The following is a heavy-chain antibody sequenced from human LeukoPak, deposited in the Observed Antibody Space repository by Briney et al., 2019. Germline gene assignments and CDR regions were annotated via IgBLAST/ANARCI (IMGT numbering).Heavy chain of an antibody. CDR1: GFTFNNYA. V-gene: IGHV3-23*01. CDR3: ARESPTIEY. CDR2: ISGGGHTT. J-gene: IGHJ4*02. Sequence: GGSLRLSCAASGFTFNNYAMTWVRQAPGKGLEWVSVISGGGHTTYCADSVKGRFTISRDNSKNTLYLQMNSLRAEDTAVYYCARESPTIEYWGQGTLVTVSS.